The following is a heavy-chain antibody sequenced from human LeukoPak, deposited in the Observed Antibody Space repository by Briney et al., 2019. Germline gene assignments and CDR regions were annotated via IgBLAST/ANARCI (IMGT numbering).Heavy chain of an antibody. CDR2: ISASGGST. V-gene: IGHV3-23*01. CDR1: GFTVRSTY. J-gene: IGHJ4*02. Sequence: GGSLRLSCAASGFTVRSTYINWVRQAPGKGLEWVSSISASGGSTYYADSVKGRFTISRDNSKNTLYLQMNSLRAEDTAVYYCAKPARTDYADYWGQGTLVTVSS. CDR3: AKPARTDYADY. D-gene: IGHD1-14*01.